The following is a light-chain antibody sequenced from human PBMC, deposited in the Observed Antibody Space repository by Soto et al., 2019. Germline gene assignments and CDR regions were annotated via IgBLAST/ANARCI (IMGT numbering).Light chain of an antibody. V-gene: IGLV1-47*02. J-gene: IGLJ2*01. Sequence: QTVVTQPPSASGTPGQRVTISCSGRSSNIGSDYVYWYQQVPGTAPNLLIYSNNQRPSGVPDRFSGSKSGTSASLAISGLRSEDEADYYCAAWDDSLSDVVFGGGTKLTVL. CDR1: SSNIGSDY. CDR2: SNN. CDR3: AAWDDSLSDVV.